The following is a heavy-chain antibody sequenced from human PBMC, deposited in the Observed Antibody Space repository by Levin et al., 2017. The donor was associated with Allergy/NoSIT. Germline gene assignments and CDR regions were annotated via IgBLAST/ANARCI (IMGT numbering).Heavy chain of an antibody. CDR1: GDSIRRGDFY. J-gene: IGHJ6*02. V-gene: IGHV4-31*03. CDR3: ARDECAWFGECYGMDV. Sequence: LSLTCTVSGDSIRRGDFYWSWIRHLPGKGLEWIGFIHHSGSAYYNPSLKSRLSMSLDTSKSQFSLRLTSVTAADTAVYYCARDECAWFGECYGMDVWGQGTTVIVSS. D-gene: IGHD3-10*01. CDR2: IHHSGSA.